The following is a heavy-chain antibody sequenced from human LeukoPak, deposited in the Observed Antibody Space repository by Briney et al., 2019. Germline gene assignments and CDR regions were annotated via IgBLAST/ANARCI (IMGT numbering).Heavy chain of an antibody. CDR3: ARDPSVNNAIGYNWFDH. D-gene: IGHD2/OR15-2a*01. V-gene: IGHV3-74*01. CDR2: SNSDGSVR. J-gene: IGHJ5*02. CDR1: GFTFSTYA. Sequence: GGSLRLSCAASGFTFSTYAMSWVRQAPGKGLEWVSRSNSDGSVRNYADSVEGRFIISRDNAKNTLYLQMNNLGVEDTAVYFCARDPSVNNAIGYNWFDHWGQGALVTVSS.